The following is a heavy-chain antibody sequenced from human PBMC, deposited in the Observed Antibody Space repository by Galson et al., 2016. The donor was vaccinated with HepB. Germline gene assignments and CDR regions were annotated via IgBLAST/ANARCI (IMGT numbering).Heavy chain of an antibody. Sequence: SLRLSCAVSGFTFSRSGMHWVRQAPGKGLEWVAVIWSDGSNRYYADSVQGRFTISRDNSTNTLFLQMNSLRAEDTAVYFCARDPHASGWAAYYFDAWGQGTLVTVSS. CDR3: ARDPHASGWAAYYFDA. V-gene: IGHV3-33*02. D-gene: IGHD6-19*01. J-gene: IGHJ5*02. CDR2: IWSDGSNR. CDR1: GFTFSRSG.